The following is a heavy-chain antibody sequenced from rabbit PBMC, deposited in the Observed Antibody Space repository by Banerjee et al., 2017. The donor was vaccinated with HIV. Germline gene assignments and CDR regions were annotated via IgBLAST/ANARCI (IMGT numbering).Heavy chain of an antibody. J-gene: IGHJ6*01. CDR2: IYAGSGGGT. V-gene: IGHV1S40*01. CDR3: ARDRDGDAGYGSLAL. Sequence: QSLEESGGDLVKPGASLTLTCTGTGFSFSTNYYVCWVRQAPGKGLEWIACIYAGSGGGTYYASWAKGRFTVSKTSSTTVTLQMTSLTAADTATYFCARDRDGDAGYGSLALWGPGTLVTVS. D-gene: IGHD7-1*01. CDR1: GFSFSTNYY.